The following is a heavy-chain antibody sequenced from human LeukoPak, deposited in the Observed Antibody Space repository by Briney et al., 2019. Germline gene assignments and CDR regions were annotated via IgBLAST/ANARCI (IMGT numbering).Heavy chain of an antibody. D-gene: IGHD3-22*01. Sequence: PSETLSLTCTVSGGSISSGGYYWSWIRQHPWKGLEWIGYIYYSGSTYYNPSLKSRVTISIDTSKNQFSLKLSSVTAADTAVYYCARAGYDSSGYSTYYFDYWGQGTLVTVSS. CDR2: IYYSGST. V-gene: IGHV4-31*03. CDR1: GGSISSGGYY. J-gene: IGHJ4*02. CDR3: ARAGYDSSGYSTYYFDY.